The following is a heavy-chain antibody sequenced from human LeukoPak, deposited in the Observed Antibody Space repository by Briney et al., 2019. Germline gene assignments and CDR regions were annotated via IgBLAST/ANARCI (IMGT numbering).Heavy chain of an antibody. V-gene: IGHV4-61*10. D-gene: IGHD6-13*01. CDR2: IYYSGST. J-gene: IGHJ5*02. CDR3: ARVNIVAGWFDP. Sequence: PSETLSLTCTVSGGSISSGSYCWSWIRQPAGKGLEWVGHIYYSGSTNYNPSLKSRVTISVDTSKNHFSLKLSSVTAADTAVYYCARVNIVAGWFDPWGQGTPVTVSS. CDR1: GGSISSGSYC.